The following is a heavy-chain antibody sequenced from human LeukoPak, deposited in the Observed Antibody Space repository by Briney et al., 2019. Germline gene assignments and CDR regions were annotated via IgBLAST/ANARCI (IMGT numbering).Heavy chain of an antibody. CDR2: IYYSGST. J-gene: IGHJ3*02. V-gene: IGHV4-61*01. CDR1: GGSISSSSYY. CDR3: AREWRSHDAFDI. D-gene: IGHD3-16*01. Sequence: PSETLSLTCTVSGGSISSSSYYWGWIRQPPGKGLEWIGYIYYSGSTNYNPSLKSRVTISVDTSKNQFSLKLSSVTAADTAVYYCAREWRSHDAFDIWGQGTMVTVSS.